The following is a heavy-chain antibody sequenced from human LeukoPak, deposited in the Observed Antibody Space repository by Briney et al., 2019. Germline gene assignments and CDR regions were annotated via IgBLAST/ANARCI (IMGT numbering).Heavy chain of an antibody. Sequence: ASVKVSCKASGYTFTSYGISWVRQAPGQGLEWMGWISAYNGNTNYAQKLQGRVTMTTDTSTSTAYMELRSLRSDDTAVYYCARELANYYDSSGDAFDIWGQGTMVTVSS. V-gene: IGHV1-18*01. CDR3: ARELANYYDSSGDAFDI. J-gene: IGHJ3*02. CDR2: ISAYNGNT. CDR1: GYTFTSYG. D-gene: IGHD3-22*01.